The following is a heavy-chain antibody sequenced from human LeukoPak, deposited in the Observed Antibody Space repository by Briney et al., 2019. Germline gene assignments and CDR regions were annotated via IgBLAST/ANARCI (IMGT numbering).Heavy chain of an antibody. CDR2: IRYDGSNK. Sequence: GGSLRLSCAASGFTLSTYGMHWVRQAPGKGLEWVAFIRYDGSNKYYADSVKGRFTISRDNSKNTLYLQMNSLRAEDTAVYYCAKGGLGQQLANNWFDPWGQGTLVTVSS. CDR3: AKGGLGQQLANNWFDP. D-gene: IGHD6-13*01. J-gene: IGHJ5*02. V-gene: IGHV3-30*02. CDR1: GFTLSTYG.